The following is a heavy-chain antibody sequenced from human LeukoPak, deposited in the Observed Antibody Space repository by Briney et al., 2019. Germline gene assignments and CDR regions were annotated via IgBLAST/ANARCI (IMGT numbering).Heavy chain of an antibody. CDR2: ISESGGRI. CDR1: GFTFSSYA. CDR3: AKEVFTGSGGAFDI. V-gene: IGHV3-21*01. Sequence: GRSLRLSCAASGFTFSSYAMHWVRQAPGKGLEWLSSISESGGRIFYRDSVKGRFTSSRDNAKKSVFLQMNSLRVEDTAVYYCAKEVFTGSGGAFDIWGPGTMVTVSS. D-gene: IGHD1-14*01. J-gene: IGHJ3*02.